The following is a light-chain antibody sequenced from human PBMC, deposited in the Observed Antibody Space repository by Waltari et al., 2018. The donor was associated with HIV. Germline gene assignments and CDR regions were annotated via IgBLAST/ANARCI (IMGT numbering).Light chain of an antibody. Sequence: EVVFPPSPGTLSLFPGERATLSCRASQSVVSNYLAWYQQTPGQAPRLLIYGASSRATDIPDRFSGSGSGTDFTLTISRLEPEDFAVYYCHQYGSSHTFGEGTKVEIK. CDR3: HQYGSSHT. CDR2: GAS. CDR1: QSVVSNY. V-gene: IGKV3-20*01. J-gene: IGKJ4*01.